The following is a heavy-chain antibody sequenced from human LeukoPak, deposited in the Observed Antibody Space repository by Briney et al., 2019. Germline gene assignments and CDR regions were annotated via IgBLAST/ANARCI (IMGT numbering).Heavy chain of an antibody. Sequence: RGSLRLSCAASGFTFSSYAMHWVRQAPGKGLEWVAVISYDGSNKYYADSVKGRFTISRDNSKNTLYLQMNSLRAEDTAVYYCARDGRAPLWFGELYFDYWGQGTLVTVSS. V-gene: IGHV3-30*04. D-gene: IGHD3-10*01. CDR3: ARDGRAPLWFGELYFDY. J-gene: IGHJ4*02. CDR1: GFTFSSYA. CDR2: ISYDGSNK.